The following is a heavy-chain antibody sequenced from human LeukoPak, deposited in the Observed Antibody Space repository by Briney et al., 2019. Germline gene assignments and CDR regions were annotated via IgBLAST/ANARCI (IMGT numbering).Heavy chain of an antibody. CDR1: GFSFSACS. CDR2: IASGGGNI. D-gene: IGHD5-18*01. Sequence: GGSLRLSCATSGFSFSACSMNWIRQTPGKGLEWPSYIASGGGNIYYVDSVKGRFTISRDNSKNTLYLQMNSLRAEDTAIYYCAKVAYDSAMVSGDYWGQGTLVTVSS. CDR3: AKVAYDSAMVSGDY. V-gene: IGHV3-23*01. J-gene: IGHJ4*02.